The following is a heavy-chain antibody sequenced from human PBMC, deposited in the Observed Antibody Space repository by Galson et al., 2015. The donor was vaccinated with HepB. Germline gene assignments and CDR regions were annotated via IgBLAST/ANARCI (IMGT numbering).Heavy chain of an antibody. J-gene: IGHJ6*02. CDR2: IKQDGSEK. V-gene: IGHV3-7*03. CDR3: ARDRGFGELFEDYYYGMDV. Sequence: SLRLSCAASGFTFSSYWMSWVRQAPGKGLEWVANIKQDGSEKYYVDSVKGRFTISRDNAKNSLYLQMNSLRAEDTAVYYCARDRGFGELFEDYYYGMDVWGQGTTVTVSS. CDR1: GFTFSSYW. D-gene: IGHD3-10*01.